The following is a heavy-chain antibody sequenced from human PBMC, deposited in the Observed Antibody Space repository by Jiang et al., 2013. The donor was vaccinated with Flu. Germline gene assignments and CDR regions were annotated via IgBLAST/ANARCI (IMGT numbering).Heavy chain of an antibody. CDR3: ARVGHRDYDSSGSYFA. V-gene: IGHV3-30*01. J-gene: IGHJ5*02. D-gene: IGHD3-22*01. CDR2: ISYDGSNK. CDR1: GFTFSSYA. Sequence: VQLLESGGGVVQPGRSLRLSCAASGFTFSSYAMHWVRQAPGKGLEWVAVISYDGSNKYYADSVKGRFTISRDNSKNTLYLQMNSLRAEDTTVYYCARVGHRDYDSSGSYFAWGQGTLVTVSS.